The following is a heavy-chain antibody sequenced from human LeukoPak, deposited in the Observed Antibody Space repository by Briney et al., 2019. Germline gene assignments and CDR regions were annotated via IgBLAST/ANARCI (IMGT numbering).Heavy chain of an antibody. V-gene: IGHV4-59*01. J-gene: IGHJ6*02. Sequence: SETLSLTCTVSGGSISSYYWSWIRQPPGKGLEWIGYIYYSGSTNYNPSLKSRVTISVDTSKNQFSLKLSSVTAADTAVYYCATGYCSGGSCPYYFYGMDVWGQGTTVTVSS. CDR3: ATGYCSGGSCPYYFYGMDV. CDR2: IYYSGST. D-gene: IGHD2-15*01. CDR1: GGSISSYY.